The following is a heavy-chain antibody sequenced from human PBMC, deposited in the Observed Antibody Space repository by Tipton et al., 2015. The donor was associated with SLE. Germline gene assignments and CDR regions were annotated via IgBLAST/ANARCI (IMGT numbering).Heavy chain of an antibody. CDR1: GGSISSSSYY. CDR2: IYYSGST. D-gene: IGHD3-3*01. J-gene: IGHJ4*02. Sequence: TLSLTCTVSGGSISSSSYYWGWIRQPPGKGLEWIGSIYYSGSTYYNPSLKSRVTISVDTSKNQFSLKLSSVTAADTAVYYCARDLGEDYDFWSGQGYWGQGTLVTVSS. V-gene: IGHV4-39*07. CDR3: ARDLGEDYDFWSGQGY.